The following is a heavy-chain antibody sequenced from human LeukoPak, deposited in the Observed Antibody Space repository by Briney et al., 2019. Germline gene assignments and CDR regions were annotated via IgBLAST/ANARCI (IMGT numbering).Heavy chain of an antibody. CDR2: IKEDGGEK. J-gene: IGHJ4*02. CDR1: GFTFSHYW. CDR3: ARGGLRPLDY. D-gene: IGHD4-17*01. Sequence: GGSLRLSCAASGFTFSHYWLNWVRQAPGRGLEWVASIKEDGGEKYYMDSVKGRFTISRDNTKNSLYLRMNSLRAEDTAVYHCARGGLRPLDYWGQGTLVTVSS. V-gene: IGHV3-7*02.